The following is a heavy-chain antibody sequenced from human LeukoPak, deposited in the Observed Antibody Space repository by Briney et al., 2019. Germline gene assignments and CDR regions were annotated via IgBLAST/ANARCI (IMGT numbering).Heavy chain of an antibody. D-gene: IGHD6-13*01. CDR3: AGDPRIAPLSYYFDY. Sequence: GGSLRLSCAASGFTFNDYGMHWARQAPGKGLEWVTFIRYDGSDKYYADSVKGRFTISRDNSKNTLYLQMNSLRAEDTAVYYCAGDPRIAPLSYYFDYWGQGTLVTVSS. V-gene: IGHV3-30*02. CDR1: GFTFNDYG. J-gene: IGHJ4*02. CDR2: IRYDGSDK.